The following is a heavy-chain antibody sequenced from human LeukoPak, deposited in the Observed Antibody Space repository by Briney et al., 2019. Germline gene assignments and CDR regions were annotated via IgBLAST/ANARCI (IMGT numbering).Heavy chain of an antibody. J-gene: IGHJ4*02. Sequence: PGGSLRLSCAASGFTFSSYAMTWVRQAPGKGLEWISGISGSGGSTYYADSVKGRFTISRDNSKNTLYLQMNSLRAEDTAVYYCARGGIDSSDYCFDYWGQGTLVTVSS. CDR3: ARGGIDSSDYCFDY. D-gene: IGHD3-22*01. V-gene: IGHV3-23*01. CDR2: ISGSGGST. CDR1: GFTFSSYA.